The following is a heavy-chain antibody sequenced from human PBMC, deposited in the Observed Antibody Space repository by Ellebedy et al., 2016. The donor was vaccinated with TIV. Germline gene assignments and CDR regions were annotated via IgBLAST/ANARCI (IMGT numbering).Heavy chain of an antibody. Sequence: PGGSLRLSCAASGFTFSNYVMSWVRQAPGKGLEWVSSISGGVGNTYYADSVKGRSTISRDNSKNTLYLQMNSLRAEDTAVYYCAKGCGGSCYWEAYWGQGTLVTVSS. V-gene: IGHV3-23*01. CDR3: AKGCGGSCYWEAY. CDR1: GFTFSNYV. CDR2: ISGGVGNT. D-gene: IGHD2-15*01. J-gene: IGHJ4*02.